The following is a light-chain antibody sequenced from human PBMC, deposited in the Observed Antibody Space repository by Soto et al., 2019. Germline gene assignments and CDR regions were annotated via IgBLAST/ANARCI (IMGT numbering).Light chain of an antibody. CDR2: GAS. CDR1: QSVSSSF. CDR3: QQYGSSPLT. J-gene: IGKJ4*01. Sequence: EIVVTQSPGTLSLSPGERATLSCRASQSVSSSFLAWYQQKPGQAPRLLIYGASSRATGIPDRFSGSGSGTDFTLTISRLEPEDVAVYYCQQYGSSPLTFGGGTKVEI. V-gene: IGKV3-20*01.